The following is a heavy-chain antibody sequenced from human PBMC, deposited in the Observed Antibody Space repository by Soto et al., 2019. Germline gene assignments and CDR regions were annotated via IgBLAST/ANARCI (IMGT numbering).Heavy chain of an antibody. CDR3: ASNQDFYDSSGYYY. CDR1: GGSISSSNW. D-gene: IGHD3-22*01. Sequence: SETLSLTCAVSGGSISSSNWWSWVRQPPGKGLEWIGEIYHSGSTNYNPSLKSRVTISMDKSKNQFSLKLNSVTAADTAVYYCASNQDFYDSSGYYYWGQGTLVTVSS. CDR2: IYHSGST. V-gene: IGHV4-4*02. J-gene: IGHJ4*02.